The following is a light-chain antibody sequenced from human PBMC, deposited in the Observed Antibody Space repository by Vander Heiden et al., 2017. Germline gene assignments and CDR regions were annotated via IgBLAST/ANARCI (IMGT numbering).Light chain of an antibody. CDR1: QSISSY. CDR2: AAS. Sequence: DIQMTQSPSSLSASVGDRVTITCRASQSISSYLNWYQQKPGKAPKLLIYAASSLQSGVPSRFSGNGSGTDLTLTISSLQPEDFATYYCQQNYSTPLTFGGGTKVEIK. CDR3: QQNYSTPLT. J-gene: IGKJ4*01. V-gene: IGKV1-39*01.